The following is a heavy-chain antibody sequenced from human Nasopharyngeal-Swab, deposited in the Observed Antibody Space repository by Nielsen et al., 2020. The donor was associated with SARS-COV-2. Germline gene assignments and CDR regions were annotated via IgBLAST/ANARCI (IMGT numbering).Heavy chain of an antibody. CDR2: FDPEDGET. Sequence: ASVKVSCKVSGYTLTELSMHWVRQAPGKGLEWMGGFDPEDGETIYAQKFQGRVTMTEDTSTDTAYMELSSLRSEDTAVYYCATGFPVVTAVPEYNHYTYYYYYGMDVWGQGTTVTVSS. D-gene: IGHD2-21*02. V-gene: IGHV1-24*01. J-gene: IGHJ6*02. CDR3: ATGFPVVTAVPEYNHYTYYYYYGMDV. CDR1: GYTLTELS.